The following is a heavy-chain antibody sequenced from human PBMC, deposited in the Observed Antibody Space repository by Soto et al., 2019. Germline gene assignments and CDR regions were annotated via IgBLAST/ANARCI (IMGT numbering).Heavy chain of an antibody. CDR3: TRKTPPTGMEV. CDR1: GFTLSSYD. J-gene: IGHJ6*02. Sequence: EVQLVESGGGLVQPGGSLRLSCAASGFTLSSYDIHWGRQATGDGMAWVSGIGSGGDTHYADSVKGRFLITSEDGKNSVYHQMNNLSVGDTGVYYCTRKTPPTGMEVWGQGATVTVSS. CDR2: IGSGGDT. V-gene: IGHV3-13*01. D-gene: IGHD3-9*01.